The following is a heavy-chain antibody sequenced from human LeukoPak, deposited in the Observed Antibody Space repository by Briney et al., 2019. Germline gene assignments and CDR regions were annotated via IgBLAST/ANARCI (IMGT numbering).Heavy chain of an antibody. CDR3: ARLNYYDSSGYYDGTRFDY. CDR1: GYSFTSYW. J-gene: IGHJ4*02. D-gene: IGHD3-22*01. CDR2: IYPGDSDT. V-gene: IGHV5-51*01. Sequence: GESLKISCKGSGYSFTSYWIGWVRQMPGKGLEWMGIIYPGDSDTRYSPSFQGQVTISADKSISTAYLQWSSLKASDTAMYYRARLNYYDSSGYYDGTRFDYWGQGTLVTVSS.